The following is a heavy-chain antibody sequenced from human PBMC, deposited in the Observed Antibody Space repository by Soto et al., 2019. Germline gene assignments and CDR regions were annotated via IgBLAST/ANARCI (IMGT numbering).Heavy chain of an antibody. Sequence: SETLSLTCAVSGGSISSGGYSWSWIRQPPGKGLEWIGYIYHSGSTYYNPSLKSRVTISVDRSKNQFSLKLSSVTAADTAVYYCARVRLWFGELYWGQGTLVTVSS. D-gene: IGHD3-10*01. V-gene: IGHV4-30-2*01. J-gene: IGHJ4*02. CDR3: ARVRLWFGELY. CDR2: IYHSGST. CDR1: GGSISSGGYS.